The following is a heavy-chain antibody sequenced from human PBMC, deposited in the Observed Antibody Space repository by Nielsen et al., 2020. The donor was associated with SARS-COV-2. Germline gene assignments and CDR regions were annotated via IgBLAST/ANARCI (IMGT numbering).Heavy chain of an antibody. CDR1: GFTFSSYA. Sequence: GGSLRLSCAASGFTFSSYAMSWVRQAPGKGLEWVSAISGSGGSTYYADSVKGRFTISRDNAKNSLYLQMNSLRAEDTAVYYCARGSPLGHRYFDLWGRGTLVTVSS. CDR3: ARGSPLGHRYFDL. D-gene: IGHD6-6*01. J-gene: IGHJ2*01. CDR2: ISGSGGST. V-gene: IGHV3-23*01.